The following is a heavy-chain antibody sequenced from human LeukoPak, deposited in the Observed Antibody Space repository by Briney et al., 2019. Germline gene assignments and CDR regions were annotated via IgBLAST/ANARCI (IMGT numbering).Heavy chain of an antibody. CDR3: APDHGGY. D-gene: IGHD3-16*01. CDR2: IWYDGSNT. Sequence: GRSLRLSCAASGFTFSSYGMHWVRRPPGKGLEWVAIIWYDGSNTYYADSVKGRFTISRDNSKNTLYLQMNSLRAEDTAVYYCAPDHGGYWGQGTLVTVSS. V-gene: IGHV3-33*08. J-gene: IGHJ4*02. CDR1: GFTFSSYG.